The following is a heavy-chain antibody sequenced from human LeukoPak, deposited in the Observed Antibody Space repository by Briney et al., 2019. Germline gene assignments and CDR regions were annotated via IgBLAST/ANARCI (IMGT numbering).Heavy chain of an antibody. D-gene: IGHD2-21*02. V-gene: IGHV3-15*01. Sequence: PGGSLRLSCAASGFTFSDAWMSWVRQAPGKGLEWVGRLKSRTDGGTTDYAAPVKGRFTISRDDSKQTLYLQMNSLKTEDTAVYFCATDQGTAAFDHRGQGTLVTVSS. CDR3: ATDQGTAAFDH. CDR1: GFTFSDAW. CDR2: LKSRTDGGTT. J-gene: IGHJ4*02.